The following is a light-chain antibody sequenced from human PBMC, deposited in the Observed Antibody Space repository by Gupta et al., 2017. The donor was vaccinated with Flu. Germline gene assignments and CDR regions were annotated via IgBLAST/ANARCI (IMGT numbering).Light chain of an antibody. J-gene: IGLJ2*01. CDR3: QTWGTGILVV. Sequence: QLVLPLSPSASASVGAPVQLTCPLRSGHSSYAIAGLQHQPEKRPRPLMKVNSDSSHSRGDGIPDRFSGSSSGAERYLSISSLQSEDEADYYCQTWGTGILVVFGGGTKLTVL. CDR1: SGHSSYA. CDR2: VNSDSSH. V-gene: IGLV4-69*01.